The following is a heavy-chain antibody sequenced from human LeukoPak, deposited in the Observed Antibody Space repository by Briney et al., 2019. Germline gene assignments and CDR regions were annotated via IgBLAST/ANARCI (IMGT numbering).Heavy chain of an antibody. CDR1: GSTFSSYW. Sequence: PGGSLRLSCAASGSTFSSYWMSWVRQAPGKGLEWVANIKQDGSEKYYVDSVKGRFTISRDNAKNSLYLQMNSLRAEDTAVYYCARLYSSSWYGWGTGNWFDPWGQGTLVTVSS. CDR2: IKQDGSEK. CDR3: ARLYSSSWYGWGTGNWFDP. D-gene: IGHD6-13*01. J-gene: IGHJ5*02. V-gene: IGHV3-7*01.